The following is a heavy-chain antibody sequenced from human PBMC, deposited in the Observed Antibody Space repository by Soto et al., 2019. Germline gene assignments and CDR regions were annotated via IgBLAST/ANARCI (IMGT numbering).Heavy chain of an antibody. D-gene: IGHD3-10*02. CDR3: ASGVRVSADLPYDMEV. Sequence: QVQLVQSGAEVKKPGASLKVSCKASGYTFSNFGVSWVRQAPGQGLEWIGWINPANGDTNYGQKFQGRATMTTDTFTNAGYMEVRGLMSDDTAVYYFASGVRVSADLPYDMEVCWEGTKVTVSS. J-gene: IGHJ6*01. CDR2: INPANGDT. CDR1: GYTFSNFG. V-gene: IGHV1-18*01.